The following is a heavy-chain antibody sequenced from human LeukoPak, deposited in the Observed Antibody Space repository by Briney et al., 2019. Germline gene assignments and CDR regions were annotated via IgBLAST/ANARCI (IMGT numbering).Heavy chain of an antibody. J-gene: IGHJ4*02. CDR1: GGSISSGGYS. V-gene: IGHV4-30-2*01. CDR3: ARYGDLSFDY. D-gene: IGHD4-17*01. Sequence: PSETLSLTCAVSGGSISSGGYSWSWIRQPPGKGLEWIGYIYHSGSTYYNPSLKSRVTISVDRSKNQFSLKLSSVTAADTAVYYCARYGDLSFDYWGQGTPVTVSS. CDR2: IYHSGST.